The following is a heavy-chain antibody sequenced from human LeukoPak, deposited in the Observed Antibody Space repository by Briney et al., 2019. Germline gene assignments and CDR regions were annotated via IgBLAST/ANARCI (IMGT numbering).Heavy chain of an antibody. CDR3: ARDRVYYGSGSADY. J-gene: IGHJ4*02. Sequence: PGGGLSLSRVSSGFTYRRYSMNWVGQARARGRAWVSYISSSSSTIYYADSVKGRFTISRDNAKNSLYLQMNSLRAEDTAVYYCARDRVYYGSGSADYWGQGTLVTVSS. CDR2: ISSSSSTI. CDR1: GFTYRRYS. V-gene: IGHV3-48*04. D-gene: IGHD3-10*01.